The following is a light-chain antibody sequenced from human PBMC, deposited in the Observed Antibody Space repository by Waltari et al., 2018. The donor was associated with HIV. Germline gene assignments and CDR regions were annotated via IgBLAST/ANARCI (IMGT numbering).Light chain of an antibody. CDR2: NAF. J-gene: IGKJ2*01. CDR1: QSVSNN. V-gene: IGKV3-15*01. CDR3: QQNYDWYT. Sequence: EIVMTQSPATLSVSPGERATLSCRTSQSVSNNLAWYQQKPGQPLRLLIYNAFLRATGIPARLSGSGSGTDFTLTISSLQSEDFAVYYCQQNYDWYTFGQGTRLEIK.